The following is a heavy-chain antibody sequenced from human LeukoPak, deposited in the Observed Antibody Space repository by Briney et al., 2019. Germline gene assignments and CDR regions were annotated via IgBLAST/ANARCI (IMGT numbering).Heavy chain of an antibody. Sequence: SVKVSCKASGGTFSSYAISWVRLTPGQGLEWLGGIIPVFGTTTYAQRFQAKVTMTADKSTNTAYLEISSLTSDDTAVYYCARCSPGDSSNFYAVLQYWGQGTQVTVST. V-gene: IGHV1-69*06. J-gene: IGHJ4*02. D-gene: IGHD3-22*01. CDR3: ARCSPGDSSNFYAVLQY. CDR1: GGTFSSYA. CDR2: IIPVFGTT.